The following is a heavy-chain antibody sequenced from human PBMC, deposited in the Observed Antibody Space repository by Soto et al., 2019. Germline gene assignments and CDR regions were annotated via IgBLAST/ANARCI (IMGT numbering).Heavy chain of an antibody. J-gene: IGHJ6*02. D-gene: IGHD5-12*01. V-gene: IGHV1-3*05. Sequence: QVQLVQSGAEEKKPGASVKVSCKASGYTFTSYAMHWVRQAPGQRLEWMGWINAGNGNTKYSRKFQGRVTITRNTTASTAYMERSSLRSEDTAVYYCARGHSGYELDYYYGMDVWGQGTTVTVSS. CDR3: ARGHSGYELDYYYGMDV. CDR2: INAGNGNT. CDR1: GYTFTSYA.